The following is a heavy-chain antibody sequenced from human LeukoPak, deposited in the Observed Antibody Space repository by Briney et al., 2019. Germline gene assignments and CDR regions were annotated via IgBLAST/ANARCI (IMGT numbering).Heavy chain of an antibody. V-gene: IGHV3-48*01. CDR1: GFTFSSCS. J-gene: IGHJ4*02. CDR2: ISSSSSTI. D-gene: IGHD3-16*01. CDR3: ARDGVYDYVWGSDY. Sequence: GGSLRLSCAASGFTFSSCSMNWVRQAPGKGLEWVSYISSSSSTIYYADSVKGRFTISRDNAKNSLYLQMNSLRAEDTAVYYCARDGVYDYVWGSDYWGQGTLVTVSS.